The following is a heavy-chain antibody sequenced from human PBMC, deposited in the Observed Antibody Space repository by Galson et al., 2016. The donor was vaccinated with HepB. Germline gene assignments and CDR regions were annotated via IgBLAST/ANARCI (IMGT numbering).Heavy chain of an antibody. CDR3: ARRAVDEDAFDV. CDR1: GASVSTHGYS. J-gene: IGHJ3*01. CDR2: SHHSGSA. D-gene: IGHD5-12*01. Sequence: TLSLTCIVSGASVSTHGYSWSWIRQPPGKGLECIGFSHHSGSAYYNPSLKSRVTISVDRSKNEFSLRLNSVTAADTAVSFCARRAVDEDAFDVWGQGTMVTVSS. V-gene: IGHV4-30-2*01.